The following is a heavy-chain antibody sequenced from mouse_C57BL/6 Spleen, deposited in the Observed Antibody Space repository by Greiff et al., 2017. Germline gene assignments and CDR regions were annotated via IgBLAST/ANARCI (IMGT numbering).Heavy chain of an antibody. V-gene: IGHV1-75*01. CDR2: IIPGNGST. CDR1: GYTFTDYY. CDR3: SRFGTEYFDY. Sequence: VQLQQSGPELVKPGASVKISCKASGYTFTDYYINWVKQRPGQGLEWIGWIIPGNGSTTYNEKFKGKATLTVDKSSSTAYMLLNSLTSEDSAVYFWSRFGTEYFDYWGQGTTLTVSS. D-gene: IGHD3-1*01. J-gene: IGHJ2*01.